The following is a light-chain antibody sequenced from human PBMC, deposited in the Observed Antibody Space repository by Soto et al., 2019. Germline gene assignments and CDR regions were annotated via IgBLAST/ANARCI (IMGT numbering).Light chain of an antibody. CDR2: GAS. CDR1: QSVSSSY. CDR3: QNYNSVPWT. J-gene: IGKJ1*01. V-gene: IGKV3-20*01. Sequence: EIVLTQSPGTLSLSPGERATLSCRASQSVSSSYLAWYQQKPGQAPRLLIYGASSRATGIPDRFSGSGSGTDFTLTISRLEPEDVATFYCQNYNSVPWTFGQGTKVEI.